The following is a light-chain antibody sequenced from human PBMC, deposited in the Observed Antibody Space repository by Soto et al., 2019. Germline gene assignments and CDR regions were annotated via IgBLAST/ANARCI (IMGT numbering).Light chain of an antibody. CDR1: SSDVGGYDY. Sequence: QSVLTQPRSVSGSPGQSVTIYCTGTSSDVGGYDYVSWYQHHPGKAPKVTIYDVSKRPSGVPDRFSGSKSGNTASLTISGLQAEDEADYYCSSFVGPYTYVFGTGTKLTVL. V-gene: IGLV2-11*01. CDR2: DVS. J-gene: IGLJ1*01. CDR3: SSFVGPYTYV.